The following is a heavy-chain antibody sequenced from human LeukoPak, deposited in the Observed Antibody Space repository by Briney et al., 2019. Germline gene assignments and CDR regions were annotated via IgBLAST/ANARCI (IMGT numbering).Heavy chain of an antibody. CDR1: GGSISSSSYY. CDR2: IYYSGST. J-gene: IGHJ4*02. CDR3: AREGRDGYNYPRGFDY. V-gene: IGHV4-39*07. D-gene: IGHD5-24*01. Sequence: SETLSLTCTVSGGSISSSSYYWGWIRQPPGKGLEWIGSIYYSGSTNYNPSLKSRVTISVDTSKNQFSLKLSSVTAADTAVYYCAREGRDGYNYPRGFDYWGQGTLVTVSS.